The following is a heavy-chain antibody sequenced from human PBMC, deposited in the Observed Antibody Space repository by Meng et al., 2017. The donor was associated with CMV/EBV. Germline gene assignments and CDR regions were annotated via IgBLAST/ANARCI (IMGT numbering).Heavy chain of an antibody. CDR3: ARHFKPGWYFDL. CDR2: ISSSGSTI. J-gene: IGHJ2*01. Sequence: GESLKISCAASGFTFSDYYMSWIRQAPGKGLEWVSYISSSGSTIYYADSVKGRFTISRDSAKNSLYLQMNSLRAEDTAVYYCARHFKPGWYFDLWGRGTLVTVSS. V-gene: IGHV3-11*04. D-gene: IGHD1-14*01. CDR1: GFTFSDYY.